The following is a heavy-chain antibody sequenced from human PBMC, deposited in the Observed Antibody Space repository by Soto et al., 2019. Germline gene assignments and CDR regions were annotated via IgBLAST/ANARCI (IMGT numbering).Heavy chain of an antibody. D-gene: IGHD3-9*01. CDR2: INAGNGNT. CDR1: GYTFTSYA. Sequence: ASVKVSCKASGYTFTSYAMHWVRQAPGQRLEWMGWINAGNGNTKYSQKFQGRVTITRDTSASTAYMELSSLRSEDTAVYYCARNLLDSALLTCSYLAYYFDYWGQ. V-gene: IGHV1-3*01. J-gene: IGHJ4*01. CDR3: ARNLLDSALLTCSYLAYYFDY.